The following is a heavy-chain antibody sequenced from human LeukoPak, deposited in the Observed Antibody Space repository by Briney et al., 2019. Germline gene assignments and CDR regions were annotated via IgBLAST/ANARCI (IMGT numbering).Heavy chain of an antibody. D-gene: IGHD4-23*01. V-gene: IGHV3-30*18. CDR2: ISYDGSNK. J-gene: IGHJ2*01. CDR1: GFTFSTYG. CDR3: AKDLCSTVVTPLCWYFDL. Sequence: GRSLRLSCAASGFTFSTYGMHWVRQAPGKGLEWVAVISYDGSNKYYADSVKGRFTISRDNSKNTLYLQMNSLRAEDTAVYYCAKDLCSTVVTPLCWYFDLWGRGTLVTVSS.